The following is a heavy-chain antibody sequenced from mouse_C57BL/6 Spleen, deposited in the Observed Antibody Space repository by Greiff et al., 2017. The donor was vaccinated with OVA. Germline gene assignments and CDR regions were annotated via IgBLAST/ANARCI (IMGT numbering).Heavy chain of an antibody. Sequence: VQGVESGAELARPGASVKLSCKASGYTFTSYGISWVKQRTGQGLEWIGEIYPRSGNTYYNEKSKGKATLTADKSSSTAYMELRSLTSEDSAVYFCARYTGKGSMDYWGQGTSVTVSS. CDR1: GYTFTSYG. J-gene: IGHJ4*01. D-gene: IGHD4-1*01. V-gene: IGHV1-81*01. CDR2: IYPRSGNT. CDR3: ARYTGKGSMDY.